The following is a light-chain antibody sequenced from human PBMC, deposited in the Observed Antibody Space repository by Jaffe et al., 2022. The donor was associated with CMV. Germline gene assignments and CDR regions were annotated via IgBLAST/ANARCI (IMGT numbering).Light chain of an antibody. J-gene: IGKJ4*01. CDR1: QSVSSS. V-gene: IGKV3-15*01. CDR2: GAS. Sequence: EIVMTQSPGTLSVSPGERATLSCRASQSVSSSLAWYQQKPGQAPRLLIYGASTRATGIPARFSGSGSGTEFTLTISGLQSEDFAVYYCQQYDNWPPLTFGGGTKVEIK. CDR3: QQYDNWPPLT.